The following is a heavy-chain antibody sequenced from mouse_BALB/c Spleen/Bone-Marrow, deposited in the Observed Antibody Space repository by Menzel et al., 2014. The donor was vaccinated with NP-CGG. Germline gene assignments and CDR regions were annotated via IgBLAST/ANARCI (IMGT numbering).Heavy chain of an antibody. D-gene: IGHD1-1*01. V-gene: IGHV1-4*01. CDR2: INPSTGFT. Sequence: QVQLQQPGAELARPGASVKMSCKASGYTFTTYTMHWVQQRPGQGLEWVGYINPSTGFTNYNQIFKDRATLAADKSSSTADMQLSSLTSEDSAVYYCARGGFLLRSLALDYWGQGTSVTVSS. CDR3: ARGGFLLRSLALDY. J-gene: IGHJ4*01. CDR1: GYTFTTYT.